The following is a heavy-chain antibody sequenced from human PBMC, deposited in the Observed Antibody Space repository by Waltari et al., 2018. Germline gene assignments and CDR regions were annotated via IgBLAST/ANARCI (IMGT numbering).Heavy chain of an antibody. Sequence: QVHLVHSGADVKNPGASVKVSCTASGYTFTGSYTQWVRRAPGQGLEWMGRINPNSGDTNYAQKFQGRVTLTRDTSINTAYMELSSLKSDDTAVYYCARDLGSDYGNRDYWGQGTLVTVPS. V-gene: IGHV1-2*06. D-gene: IGHD4-17*01. J-gene: IGHJ4*02. CDR1: GYTFTGSY. CDR3: ARDLGSDYGNRDY. CDR2: INPNSGDT.